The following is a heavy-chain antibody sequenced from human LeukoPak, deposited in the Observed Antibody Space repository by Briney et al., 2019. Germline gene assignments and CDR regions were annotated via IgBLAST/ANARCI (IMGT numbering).Heavy chain of an antibody. V-gene: IGHV3-30-3*01. CDR1: GFTFSSYA. CDR3: ARGVPYASWSGPHYSDY. CDR2: ISYDGSNK. D-gene: IGHD3-3*01. J-gene: IGHJ4*02. Sequence: GGSLRLSCAASGFTFSSYAMHWVRQAPGKGLEWVAVISYDGSNKYYADSVKGRFTISRDNAKNSLYLQMNSLRAEDTAVYYCARGVPYASWSGPHYSDYWGQGTLVTVSS.